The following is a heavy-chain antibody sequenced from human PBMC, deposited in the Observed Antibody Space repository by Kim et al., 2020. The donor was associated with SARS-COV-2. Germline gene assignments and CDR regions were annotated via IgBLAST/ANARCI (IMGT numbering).Heavy chain of an antibody. D-gene: IGHD1-20*01. Sequence: GGSLRLSCAASGFTFSSYWMHWVRQAPGKGLVWVSRINSDGSSASYADSVKGRFTISRDNAKNTLYLQMNSLRAEDTAVYYCARVSSNWNDVGYYYGMDVWGQGTTVTVSS. CDR2: INSDGSSA. CDR1: GFTFSSYW. V-gene: IGHV3-74*01. CDR3: ARVSSNWNDVGYYYGMDV. J-gene: IGHJ6*02.